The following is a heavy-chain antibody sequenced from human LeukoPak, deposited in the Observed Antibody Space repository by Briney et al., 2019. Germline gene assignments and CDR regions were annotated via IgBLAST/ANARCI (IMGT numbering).Heavy chain of an antibody. V-gene: IGHV4-30-4*01. CDR2: IYYSGST. D-gene: IGHD1-26*01. CDR1: GGSISSGDYY. Sequence: SETLSLTCTVSGGSISSGDYYWSWIRQPPGKGLEWIGYIYYSGSTYYNPSLKSRVTVPVDTSKNQFSLKLSSVTAADTAVYYCAREVGATNFDYWGQGTLVTVSS. J-gene: IGHJ4*02. CDR3: AREVGATNFDY.